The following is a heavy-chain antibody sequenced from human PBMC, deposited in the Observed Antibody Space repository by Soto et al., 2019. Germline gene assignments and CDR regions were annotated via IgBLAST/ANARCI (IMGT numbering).Heavy chain of an antibody. V-gene: IGHV1-24*01. Sequence: ASVKVSCKVSGYTLTELSKHWVRQAPGKGLEWMGGFDPEDGETIYAQKFQGRVTMTEDTSTDTAYMELSSLRSEDTAVYYCATPLLAARHPTYYYYYGMDVWGQGTTVTVSS. CDR2: FDPEDGET. CDR1: GYTLTELS. D-gene: IGHD6-6*01. J-gene: IGHJ6*02. CDR3: ATPLLAARHPTYYYYYGMDV.